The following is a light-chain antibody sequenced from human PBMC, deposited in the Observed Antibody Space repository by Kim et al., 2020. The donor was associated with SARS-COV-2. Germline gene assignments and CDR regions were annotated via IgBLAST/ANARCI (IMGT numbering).Light chain of an antibody. V-gene: IGLV2-18*02. CDR1: SSDVGSYNR. Sequence: GQSVTISCTGTSSDVGSYNRVSWYQQPPGTAPKLRIYEVSDRPSGVPHRFSGSKSGNTASLTISWLQTEDEADYYCSSYTSSSTLIFGGGTKVTVL. CDR2: EVS. CDR3: SSYTSSSTLI. J-gene: IGLJ6*01.